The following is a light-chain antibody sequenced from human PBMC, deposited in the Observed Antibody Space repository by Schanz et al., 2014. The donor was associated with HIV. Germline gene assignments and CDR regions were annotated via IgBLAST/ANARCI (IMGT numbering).Light chain of an antibody. CDR3: QQYGGSPT. V-gene: IGKV3D-20*01. J-gene: IGKJ1*01. CDR2: DTS. Sequence: EIVLTQSPATLSLSPGERATLSCRARQYVSGNFVAWYQQKPGLAPRLLIYDTSTRAAGIPDRFSGSGSGSAFTLIISRLEPADMAVYYCQQYGGSPTFGQGTKVEIK. CDR1: QYVSGNF.